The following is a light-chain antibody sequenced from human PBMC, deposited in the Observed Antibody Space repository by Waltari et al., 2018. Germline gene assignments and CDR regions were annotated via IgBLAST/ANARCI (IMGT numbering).Light chain of an antibody. Sequence: QSALTQPPSASGSPGQSVTISCTGTSSDVGTYNSVSWYQQHPGKAPKLMIYEVTMRPSEVPDRFSGSKSGNTASLTVSGLQAEYAADYYCCSFAGSNIVVFGGGTKLTVL. V-gene: IGLV2-8*01. J-gene: IGLJ2*01. CDR1: SSDVGTYNS. CDR3: CSFAGSNIVV. CDR2: EVT.